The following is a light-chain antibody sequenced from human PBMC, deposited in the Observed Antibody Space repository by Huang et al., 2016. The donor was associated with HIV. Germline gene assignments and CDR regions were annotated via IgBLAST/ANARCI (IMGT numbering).Light chain of an antibody. J-gene: IGKJ4*01. CDR3: QQAVSFPLT. CDR2: AAS. CDR1: QDINRW. Sequence: DIQMTQSPSSVSASVGGRISFTCRASQDINRWLAWYQQKPGKAPKLRIYAASTLQGGVPSRFSGRVSGTGFTLTINNLQPEDFATYFCQQAVSFPLTFGGGTKVEIK. V-gene: IGKV1-12*01.